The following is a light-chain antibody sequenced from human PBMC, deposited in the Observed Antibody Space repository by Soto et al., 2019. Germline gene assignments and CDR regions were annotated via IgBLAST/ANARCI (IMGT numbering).Light chain of an antibody. V-gene: IGKV1-5*01. CDR2: DAS. Sequence: DIQMTQSPSTLSASVGDRVTITCRASQSISSWLAWYQQKPGKAPKLLIYDASSLESGVPSRFSGSGSGTEFTLTISSMQTDDFATYYCQQYNSYSLTFGGGTKVEIK. CDR3: QQYNSYSLT. CDR1: QSISSW. J-gene: IGKJ4*01.